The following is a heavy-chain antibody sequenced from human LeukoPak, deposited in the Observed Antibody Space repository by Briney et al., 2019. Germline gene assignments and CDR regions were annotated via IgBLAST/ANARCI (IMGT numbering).Heavy chain of an antibody. CDR3: ARETNPYYDFWSGYWGNAFDI. CDR2: IYTSGST. J-gene: IGHJ3*02. CDR1: GGSLSSYY. V-gene: IGHV4-4*07. Sequence: SETLSLTCTVSGGSLSSYYWSWIRQPAGKGLEWIGRIYTSGSTNYNPSLKSRVTMSVDTSKNQFSLKLSSVTAADTAVYYCARETNPYYDFWSGYWGNAFDIWGQGTMVTVSS. D-gene: IGHD3-3*01.